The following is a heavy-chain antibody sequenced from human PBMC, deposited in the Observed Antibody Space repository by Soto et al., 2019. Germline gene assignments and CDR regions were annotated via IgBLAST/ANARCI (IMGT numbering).Heavy chain of an antibody. CDR1: GFTFSSYG. Sequence: QVQLVESGGGVVQPGRSLRLSCAASGFTFSSYGMHWVRQAPGKGLEWVAVIWYDGSNKYYADSVKGRFTISRDNSKNTLYLQMISLRAEDTAVYYCARDKRWLQDTFDYWGQGTLVTVSS. CDR2: IWYDGSNK. V-gene: IGHV3-33*01. CDR3: ARDKRWLQDTFDY. D-gene: IGHD5-12*01. J-gene: IGHJ4*02.